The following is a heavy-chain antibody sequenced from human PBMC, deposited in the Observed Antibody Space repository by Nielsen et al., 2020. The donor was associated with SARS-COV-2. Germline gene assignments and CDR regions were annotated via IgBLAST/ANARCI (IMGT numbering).Heavy chain of an antibody. D-gene: IGHD1-26*01. Sequence: GGSLRLSCAASGFTFSSYSMNWVRQAPGKGLEWVSYISSSSSTIYYADSVKGRFTISRDNAENSLYLQMNSLRDEDTAVYYCARDRGGSGSYYYGMDVWGQGTTVTVSS. CDR3: ARDRGGSGSYYYGMDV. CDR1: GFTFSSYS. J-gene: IGHJ6*02. V-gene: IGHV3-48*02. CDR2: ISSSSSTI.